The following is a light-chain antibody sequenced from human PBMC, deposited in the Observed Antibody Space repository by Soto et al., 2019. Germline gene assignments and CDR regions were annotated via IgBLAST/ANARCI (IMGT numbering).Light chain of an antibody. CDR3: QAWDSSTYVV. CDR1: KLGDKY. Sequence: SYELTQPPSVSVSPGQTASITCSGDKLGDKYDCWYQQKPGHSPVLVIYQDSKRPSGIPERFSGSNSGNTATLTISGTQAMDEADYYCQAWDSSTYVVFGGGTKLTVL. V-gene: IGLV3-1*01. CDR2: QDS. J-gene: IGLJ2*01.